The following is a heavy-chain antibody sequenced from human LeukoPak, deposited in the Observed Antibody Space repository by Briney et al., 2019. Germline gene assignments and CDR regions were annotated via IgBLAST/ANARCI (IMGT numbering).Heavy chain of an antibody. Sequence: SEALSLTCTVSGGSISSGGYYWGWIRQHPGKGLEWIGYIYYSGSTYYNPCLKSRVTISVDTSKNQFSLKLSSVTAADTAVYYCARAHNWNYYPWGQGTLVTVSS. CDR3: ARAHNWNYYP. CDR2: IYYSGST. V-gene: IGHV4-31*03. D-gene: IGHD1-7*01. CDR1: GGSISSGGYY. J-gene: IGHJ5*02.